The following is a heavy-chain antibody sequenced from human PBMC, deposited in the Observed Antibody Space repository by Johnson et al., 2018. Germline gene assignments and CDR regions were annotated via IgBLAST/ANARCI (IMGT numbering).Heavy chain of an antibody. CDR1: GFTVSANY. V-gene: IGHV3-66*02. J-gene: IGHJ6*03. CDR2: IYSAGHT. D-gene: IGHD4-17*01. Sequence: EVQLVESGGGLVQPGGSLRLSCAASGFTVSANYMSWVRQAPGKGLQWVSVIYSAGHTYYADSVKGRFTISRDNSKNPLYLQMNSLRAEDTAVYYCARDVATVPTKGYYYYYYMDVWGKGTTVTVSS. CDR3: ARDVATVPTKGYYYYYYMDV.